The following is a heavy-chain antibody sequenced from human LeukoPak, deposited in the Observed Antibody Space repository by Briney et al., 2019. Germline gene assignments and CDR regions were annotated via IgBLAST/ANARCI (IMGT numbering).Heavy chain of an antibody. D-gene: IGHD3-10*01. Sequence: SETLSLTCAVSGDSISSYFWNWIRQPPGKGLEWIGFFSYGGSTNYNPSLESRVTISVDTSKNQFSLKLSSVTAADTAVYYCARGSSIGFGELLPGYYYYYMDVWGKGTTVTISS. J-gene: IGHJ6*03. CDR1: GDSISSYF. V-gene: IGHV4-59*01. CDR3: ARGSSIGFGELLPGYYYYYMDV. CDR2: FSYGGST.